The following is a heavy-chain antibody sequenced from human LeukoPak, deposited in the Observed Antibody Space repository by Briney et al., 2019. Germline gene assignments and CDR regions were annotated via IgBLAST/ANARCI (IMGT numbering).Heavy chain of an antibody. CDR2: INHSGST. D-gene: IGHD1-1*01. CDR3: ARGRGVGTGTSLFDY. Sequence: PSETLSLTCAVYGGSLSGYYWSWIRQPPGKGLEWIGEINHSGSTNYNPSLKSRVTISVDTSKNQFSLKLSSVTAADTAVYYCARGRGVGTGTSLFDYWGQGTLVTVSS. V-gene: IGHV4-34*01. CDR1: GGSLSGYY. J-gene: IGHJ4*02.